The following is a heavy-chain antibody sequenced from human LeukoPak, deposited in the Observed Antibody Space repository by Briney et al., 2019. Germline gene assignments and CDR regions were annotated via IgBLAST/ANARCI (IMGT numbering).Heavy chain of an antibody. J-gene: IGHJ6*02. Sequence: ASVKVSCKASGYTFTSYDINWVRQATGQGLEWMGWMNPNSGNTGYAQKFQGRVTMTRNTSISTAYMELSSLRSEDTAVYYCARGLRFLEWLLLDYYYGMDVWGQGTMVTVSS. CDR1: GYTFTSYD. V-gene: IGHV1-8*01. CDR3: ARGLRFLEWLLLDYYYGMDV. D-gene: IGHD3-3*01. CDR2: MNPNSGNT.